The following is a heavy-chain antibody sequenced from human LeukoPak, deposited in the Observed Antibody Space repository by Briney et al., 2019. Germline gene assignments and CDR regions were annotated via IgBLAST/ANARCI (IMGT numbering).Heavy chain of an antibody. Sequence: SEALSLTCTASGGSISSGGYYWSWIRQHPGKGLEWIGYIYYSGSTYYNPSLKSRVTISVDTSKNQFSLKLSSVTAADTAVYYCAREVVVVPAAIGGSGFDPWGQGTLVTVSS. CDR2: IYYSGST. V-gene: IGHV4-31*03. CDR3: AREVVVVPAAIGGSGFDP. J-gene: IGHJ5*02. CDR1: GGSISSGGYY. D-gene: IGHD2-2*01.